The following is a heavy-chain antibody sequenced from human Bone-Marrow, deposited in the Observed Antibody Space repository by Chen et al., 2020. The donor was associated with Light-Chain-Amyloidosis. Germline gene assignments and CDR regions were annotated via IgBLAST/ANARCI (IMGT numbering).Heavy chain of an antibody. CDR1: GGSITSSGYY. J-gene: IGHJ5*02. CDR3: ARNCTSEIRGGWFDP. Sequence: QLQLQEAGPGLVKPSETLSLTCTISGGSITSSGYYWGWFRQPPGKGLEWVATVYDGGSTHYNPALKNRVLRSVDTSRNQFSLKLASVTASDTAVYWCARNCTSEIRGGWFDPWGPGTLVTVSS. D-gene: IGHD2-8*01. CDR2: VYDGGST. V-gene: IGHV4-39*01.